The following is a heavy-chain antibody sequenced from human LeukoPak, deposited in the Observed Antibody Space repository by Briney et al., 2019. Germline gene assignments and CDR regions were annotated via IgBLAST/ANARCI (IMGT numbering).Heavy chain of an antibody. V-gene: IGHV1-18*04. Sequence: ASVKVSCKASGYTFVTYGISWVRQAPGQGLEWMGRISSYNGNTEYAQKFQGRVTMTTDTSTSTAYMQVRSLRSDDTAVYYCARDYYGSGSYYDMDAFDIWGQGTMVTVSS. J-gene: IGHJ3*02. D-gene: IGHD3-10*01. CDR2: ISSYNGNT. CDR1: GYTFVTYG. CDR3: ARDYYGSGSYYDMDAFDI.